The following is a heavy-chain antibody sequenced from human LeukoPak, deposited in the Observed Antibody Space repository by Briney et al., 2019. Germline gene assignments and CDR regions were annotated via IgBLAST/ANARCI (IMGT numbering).Heavy chain of an antibody. V-gene: IGHV1-2*06. CDR2: INPNSDGT. Sequence: ASVKVSCKASGYTFTGYYMRWVRQAPGQGLEWMGRINPNSDGTNYAQKFQGRVTMTRDTSISTAYMELSRLRSDDTAVYYCARDRGVDAFDIWGQGTMVTVSS. CDR1: GYTFTGYY. J-gene: IGHJ3*02. D-gene: IGHD3-10*01. CDR3: ARDRGVDAFDI.